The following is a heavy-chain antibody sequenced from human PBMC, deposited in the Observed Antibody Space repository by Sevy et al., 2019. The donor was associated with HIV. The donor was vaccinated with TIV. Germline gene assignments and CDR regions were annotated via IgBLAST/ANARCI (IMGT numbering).Heavy chain of an antibody. J-gene: IGHJ4*02. CDR3: ASPLLYWLY. Sequence: SETLSLTCSVAGGSISSSGFYWGWIRQPPGKGLEWIGSISYSGSTYYHPSLKSRVTISVDTSKNQFSLKLSSVTAADTAVYYCASPLLYWLYWGQGTLVTVSS. D-gene: IGHD2-8*02. CDR1: GGSISSSGFY. V-gene: IGHV4-39*01. CDR2: ISYSGST.